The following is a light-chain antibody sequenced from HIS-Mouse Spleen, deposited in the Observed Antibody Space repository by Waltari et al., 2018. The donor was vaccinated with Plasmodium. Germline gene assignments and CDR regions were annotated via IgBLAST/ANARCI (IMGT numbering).Light chain of an antibody. V-gene: IGLV3-1*01. Sequence: SYELTQPPSVSVSPGQTASITCSGDKLGDKYACWYQQKPGQSPVLVIYQDSKRPSGILELLPGSNAGNTATLTISGTQAMDEADYYCQAWDSSTYVVFGGGTKLTVL. CDR3: QAWDSSTYVV. CDR2: QDS. CDR1: KLGDKY. J-gene: IGLJ2*01.